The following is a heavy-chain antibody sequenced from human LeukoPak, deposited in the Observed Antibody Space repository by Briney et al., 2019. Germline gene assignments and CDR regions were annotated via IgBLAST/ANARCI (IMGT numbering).Heavy chain of an antibody. Sequence: GGTLRLSCAASGFTFSSYGMSWVRQAPGKGLEWVSAISGSGGSTYYADSVKGRFTISRDNSKNTLYLQMNSLRAEDTAVYYCAKARPLSPYYDILTGSPPPYYFDYWGQGTLVTVSS. D-gene: IGHD3-9*01. CDR1: GFTFSSYG. J-gene: IGHJ4*02. V-gene: IGHV3-23*01. CDR3: AKARPLSPYYDILTGSPPPYYFDY. CDR2: ISGSGGST.